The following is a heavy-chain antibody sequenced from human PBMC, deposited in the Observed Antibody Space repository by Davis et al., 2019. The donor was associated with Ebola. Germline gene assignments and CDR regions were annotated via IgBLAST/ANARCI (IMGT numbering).Heavy chain of an antibody. Sequence: GGSLRLSCIASGLPFSIYGMNWVRQAPGKGPEWVASIWYDGSRTYYADSVRGRFTISRDTSKNMLYLQMNSLRAEDTAVYYCARDRRYSSDWYGDDGYYWGQGTLVTVSS. CDR2: IWYDGSRT. J-gene: IGHJ4*02. CDR3: ARDRRYSSDWYGDDGYY. V-gene: IGHV3-33*08. CDR1: GLPFSIYG. D-gene: IGHD6-19*01.